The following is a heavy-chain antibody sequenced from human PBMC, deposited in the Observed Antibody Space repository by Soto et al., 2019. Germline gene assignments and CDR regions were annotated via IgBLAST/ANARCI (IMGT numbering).Heavy chain of an antibody. CDR2: IYSGDST. CDR3: ARVSIVVVPAAKSDYYYYYMDV. V-gene: IGHV3-66*01. J-gene: IGHJ6*03. CDR1: GFTVSSNY. D-gene: IGHD2-2*01. Sequence: GGSLRLSCAASGFTVSSNYMSWVRQAPGKGLEWVSVIYSGDSTYYADSVKGRFTISRDNSKNTLYLQMNSLRAEDTAVYYCARVSIVVVPAAKSDYYYYYMDVWGKGTTVTVSS.